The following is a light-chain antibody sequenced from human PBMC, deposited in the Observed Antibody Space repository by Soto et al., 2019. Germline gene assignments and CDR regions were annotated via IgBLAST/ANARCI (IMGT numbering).Light chain of an antibody. Sequence: QSALTQPPSASGSPGQSVTISCTGTSSDVGGYNYVSWYQQHPGKAPKLMICEVSKRPSGVPDRLSGSKSGNTASLTISGLQAEDEADYYCSSYAGSNNVVFGGGTKLTVL. V-gene: IGLV2-8*01. CDR3: SSYAGSNNVV. CDR1: SSDVGGYNY. J-gene: IGLJ2*01. CDR2: EVS.